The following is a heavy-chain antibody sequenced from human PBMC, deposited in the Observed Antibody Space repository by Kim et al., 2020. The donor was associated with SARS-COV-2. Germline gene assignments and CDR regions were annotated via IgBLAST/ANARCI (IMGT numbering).Heavy chain of an antibody. Sequence: SETLSLTCTVSGGSISSSSYYWGWIRQPPGKGLEWIGSIYYSGSTYYNPSLKSRVTISVDTSKNQFSLKLSSVTAADTVVYYCARFAVLRFLEWLPPAQNNWYFDLWGRGTLVTVSS. CDR1: GGSISSSSYY. CDR3: ARFAVLRFLEWLPPAQNNWYFDL. CDR2: IYYSGST. J-gene: IGHJ2*01. V-gene: IGHV4-39*01. D-gene: IGHD3-3*01.